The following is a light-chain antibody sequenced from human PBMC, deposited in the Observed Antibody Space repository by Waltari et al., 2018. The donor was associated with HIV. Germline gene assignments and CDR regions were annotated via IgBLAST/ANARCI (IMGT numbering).Light chain of an antibody. V-gene: IGKV4-1*01. CDR2: RAS. CDR3: QQYYSTPLT. J-gene: IGKJ4*01. CDR1: QTVLYSPNNKNY. Sequence: DIMITQSPASLAVSLCESTSIHCVSGQTVLYSPNNKNYLAWYQQKPGQPPRLLLYRASTRDSAIPDRFSGSGSGTDFTLTISSLQAEDVALYYCQQYYSTPLTFGGGTKVEIK.